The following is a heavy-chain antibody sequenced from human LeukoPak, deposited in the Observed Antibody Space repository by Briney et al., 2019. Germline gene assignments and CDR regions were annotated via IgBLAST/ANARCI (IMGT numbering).Heavy chain of an antibody. D-gene: IGHD3-3*01. CDR1: GASISSGDYY. J-gene: IGHJ4*02. CDR2: IYHSGST. V-gene: IGHV4-39*07. Sequence: SETLSLTCTVSGASISSGDYYWSWIRQPPGKGLEWIGSIYHSGSTYYNPSLKTRVTISVDTSKNQFSLQLSSVTAADTAVYYCARLRFWAAYYFDYWGQGTLVTVSS. CDR3: ARLRFWAAYYFDY.